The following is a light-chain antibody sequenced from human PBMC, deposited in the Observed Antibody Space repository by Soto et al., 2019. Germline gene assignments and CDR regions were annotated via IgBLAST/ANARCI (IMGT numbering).Light chain of an antibody. CDR2: KAS. CDR1: QTISSW. CDR3: QHYYSYSEA. V-gene: IGKV1-5*03. Sequence: DIQMTQSPSTLSGSVGDRVTITCRASQTISSWLAWYQQKPGKAPKLLIYKASTIKSGVPSRFSGSGSGIEFTLIINNLQADDFAAYYCQHYYSYSEAFGQGTKVELK. J-gene: IGKJ1*01.